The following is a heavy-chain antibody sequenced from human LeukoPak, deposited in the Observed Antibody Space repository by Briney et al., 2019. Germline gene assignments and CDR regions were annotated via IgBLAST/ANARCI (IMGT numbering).Heavy chain of an antibody. V-gene: IGHV1-2*02. CDR1: GYTFTSYG. J-gene: IGHJ3*02. Sequence: ASVKVSCKASGYTFTSYGISWVRQAPGQGLEWMGWINPNSGGTNYAQKFQGRVTMTRDTSISTAYMELSRLRSDDTAVYYCARAATRSDAFDIWGQGTMVTVSS. CDR2: INPNSGGT. D-gene: IGHD2-2*01. CDR3: ARAATRSDAFDI.